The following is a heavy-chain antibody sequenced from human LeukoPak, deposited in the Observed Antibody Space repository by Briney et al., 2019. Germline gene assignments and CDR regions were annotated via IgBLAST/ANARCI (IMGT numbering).Heavy chain of an antibody. CDR3: ARDGPYGSGSTGIDY. J-gene: IGHJ4*02. CDR2: ISSNGGST. D-gene: IGHD3-10*01. V-gene: IGHV3-64*01. Sequence: PGGSLRLSXAASGFTFSSYAMHWVRQAPGKGLEYVSAISSNGGSTYYANSVKGRFTISRDNSKNTLYLQMGSLRAEDMAVYYCARDGPYGSGSTGIDYWGQGTLVTVSS. CDR1: GFTFSSYA.